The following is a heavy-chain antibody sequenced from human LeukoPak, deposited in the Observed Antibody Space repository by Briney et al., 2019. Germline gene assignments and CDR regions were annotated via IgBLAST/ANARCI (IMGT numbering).Heavy chain of an antibody. D-gene: IGHD3-22*01. CDR3: ARQTILVLTRDDH. CDR2: ISSSGSNI. V-gene: IGHV3-11*01. Sequence: GGSLRLSCAASGFTFSNAWMSWVRQAPGKGLEWVSYISSSGSNIYYADSVKGRFTISRDNAKNSLYLQLNSLRAEDTAVYYCARQTILVLTRDDHWGQGTLVTVSS. CDR1: GFTFSNAW. J-gene: IGHJ4*02.